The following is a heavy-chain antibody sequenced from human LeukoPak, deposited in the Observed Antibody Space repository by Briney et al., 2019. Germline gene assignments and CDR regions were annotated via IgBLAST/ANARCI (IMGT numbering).Heavy chain of an antibody. CDR2: IYTSGST. CDR1: GGSLSSYY. D-gene: IGHD5-18*01. CDR3: ARDVETAMVTYGMDV. Sequence: SETLSLTCTVSGGSLSSYYWSWIRQPAGKGLEWIGRIYTSGSTNYNPPLRSRVTMSVDTSKNQFSLKLSSVTAAKTAVYCWARDVETAMVTYGMDVWGQGTTVTVSS. V-gene: IGHV4-4*07. J-gene: IGHJ6*02.